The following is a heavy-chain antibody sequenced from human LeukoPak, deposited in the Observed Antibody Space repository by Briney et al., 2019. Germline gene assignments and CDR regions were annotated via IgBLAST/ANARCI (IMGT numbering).Heavy chain of an antibody. CDR3: AKSPKSPAISMVRGVSSYNYYMDV. J-gene: IGHJ6*03. CDR2: ISSNGGST. V-gene: IGHV3-64*01. D-gene: IGHD3-10*01. Sequence: PGGSLRLSCAASGFTFSSYAMHWVRQAPGKGLEYVSAISSNGGSTYYANSVKGRFTISRDNSKNTLYLQMGSLRVEDTAFYYCAKSPKSPAISMVRGVSSYNYYMDVWGKGTTVTISS. CDR1: GFTFSSYA.